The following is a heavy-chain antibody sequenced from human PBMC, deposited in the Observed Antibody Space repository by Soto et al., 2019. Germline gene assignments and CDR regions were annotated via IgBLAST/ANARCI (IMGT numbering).Heavy chain of an antibody. D-gene: IGHD6-13*01. V-gene: IGHV4-39*01. J-gene: IGHJ5*02. CDR1: GASISKTYYY. Sequence: PSETLSLTCSVSGASISKTYYYWGWVRQTPEKGLEWIGTVFYSGITYYNPSLESRVTISIDRSQNQFSLKLTSVTAADTAVYYCARPDSLSGTGWFEPWGRGTLVTVSS. CDR3: ARPDSLSGTGWFEP. CDR2: VFYSGIT.